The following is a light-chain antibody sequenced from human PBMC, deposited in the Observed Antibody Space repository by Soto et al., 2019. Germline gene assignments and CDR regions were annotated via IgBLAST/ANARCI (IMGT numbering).Light chain of an antibody. V-gene: IGKV1-39*01. CDR3: QQSYSIPRT. J-gene: IGKJ4*01. Sequence: DIQMTQSPSSLSASVGDRVTITCRASQSISSYLNWYQQKPGKAPKLLIYAASSLQSGVPSRFSGSKSGTDFTLTISSLQPEDFATYYCQQSYSIPRTFGGGTKVDIK. CDR2: AAS. CDR1: QSISSY.